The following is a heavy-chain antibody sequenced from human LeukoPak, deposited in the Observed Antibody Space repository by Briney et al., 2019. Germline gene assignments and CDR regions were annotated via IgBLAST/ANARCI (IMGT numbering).Heavy chain of an antibody. V-gene: IGHV4-34*01. Sequence: SETLSLTCAVYGGSFSGYYWSWIRQPPGKGLEWIGEINHSGSTNYNPSLKSRVTISVDTSKNQFSLKLSSVTAADTAVYYCARARSYGHKGPFDYWGQGTLVTVSS. CDR2: INHSGST. CDR3: ARARSYGHKGPFDY. D-gene: IGHD5-18*01. CDR1: GGSFSGYY. J-gene: IGHJ4*02.